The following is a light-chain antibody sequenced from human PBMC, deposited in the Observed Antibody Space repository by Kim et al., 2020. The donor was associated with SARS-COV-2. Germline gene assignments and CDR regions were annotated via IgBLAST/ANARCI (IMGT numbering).Light chain of an antibody. J-gene: IGLJ3*02. V-gene: IGLV3-21*04. Sequence: APGKAARINWGGNNIGSKSVHWYQQKPGQAPVLVIYYDSDRPSGIPERFSGSNSGNTAPLTISRVEAGDEADYYCQVWDSSSDHPVFGGGTQLTVL. CDR2: YDS. CDR1: NIGSKS. CDR3: QVWDSSSDHPV.